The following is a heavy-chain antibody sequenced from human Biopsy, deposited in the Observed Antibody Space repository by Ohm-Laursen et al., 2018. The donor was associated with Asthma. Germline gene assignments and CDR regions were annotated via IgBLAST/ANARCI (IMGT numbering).Heavy chain of an antibody. Sequence: SLRLSCAASGFAFNNSSMTWVRQAPGKGLDWVAVISFDGTNRNYTDSVKGRFTISRDNSRNTLHLEMNSLRAEDTAAYFCAKEVFPGWELRRGPDSWGQGTLVTVSA. J-gene: IGHJ4*02. CDR2: ISFDGTNR. D-gene: IGHD1-26*01. V-gene: IGHV3-30*18. CDR1: GFAFNNSS. CDR3: AKEVFPGWELRRGPDS.